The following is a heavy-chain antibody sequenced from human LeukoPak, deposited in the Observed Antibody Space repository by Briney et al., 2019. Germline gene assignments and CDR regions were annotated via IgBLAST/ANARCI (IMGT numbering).Heavy chain of an antibody. CDR3: ARADSSSWYGPYLFDY. CDR2: MNPNSGNT. J-gene: IGHJ4*02. CDR1: GYTFTSYD. V-gene: IGHV1-8*01. D-gene: IGHD6-13*01. Sequence: GSVKVSCKASGYTFTSYDINWVRQATGQGLEWMGWMNPNSGNTGYAQKFQGRVTMTRNTSISTAYMEPSSLRSEDTAVYYCARADSSSWYGPYLFDYWGQGTLVTVSS.